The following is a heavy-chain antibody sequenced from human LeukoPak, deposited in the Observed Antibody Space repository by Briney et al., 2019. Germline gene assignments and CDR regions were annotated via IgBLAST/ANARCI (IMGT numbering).Heavy chain of an antibody. J-gene: IGHJ4*02. CDR3: AKALGVRGVFDY. Sequence: GGSLRLSCAASGFTFSTYTMHWVLQAPGKGLEWVSSISSSSSYIYYADSVKGRFTISRDNAKNSLYLQMNSLRAEDTAVYYCAKALGVRGVFDYWGQGTLVTVSS. V-gene: IGHV3-21*01. CDR1: GFTFSTYT. D-gene: IGHD3-10*01. CDR2: ISSSSSYI.